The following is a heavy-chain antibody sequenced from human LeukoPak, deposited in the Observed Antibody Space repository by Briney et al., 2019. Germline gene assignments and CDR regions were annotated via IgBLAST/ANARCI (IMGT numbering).Heavy chain of an antibody. CDR1: GVSISNYY. V-gene: IGHV4-59*08. CDR2: IYYSGST. J-gene: IGHJ4*02. D-gene: IGHD6-19*01. CDR3: ARRGAVAGTRNYFDY. Sequence: SETLSLTCTVSGVSISNYYWSWIRQPPGKGLEWIGYIYYSGSTNYNPSLKSRVTISVDTSKNQFSLKLSSVTAADTAVYYCARRGAVAGTRNYFDYWGQGTLVTVSS.